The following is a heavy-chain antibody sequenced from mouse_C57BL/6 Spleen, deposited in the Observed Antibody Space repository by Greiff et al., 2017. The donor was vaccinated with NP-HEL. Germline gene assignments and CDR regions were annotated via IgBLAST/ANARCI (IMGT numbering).Heavy chain of an antibody. Sequence: QVQLQQPGAELVMPGASVKLSCKASGYTFTSYWMHWVKQRPGQGLEWIGEIDPSDSYTNYNQKFKGKSTLTVDKSSSTAYMQLSSLTSEDSAVEYCARQDGNGYFDVWGTGTTVTVSS. CDR1: GYTFTSYW. V-gene: IGHV1-69*01. CDR2: IDPSDSYT. CDR3: ARQDGNGYFDV. J-gene: IGHJ1*03. D-gene: IGHD1-1*01.